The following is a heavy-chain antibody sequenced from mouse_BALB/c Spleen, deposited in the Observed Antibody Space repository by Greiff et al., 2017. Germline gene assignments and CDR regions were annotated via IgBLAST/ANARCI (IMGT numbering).Heavy chain of an antibody. CDR2: IDPANGNT. D-gene: IGHD2-4*01. V-gene: IGHV14-3*02. J-gene: IGHJ3*01. CDR1: GFNIKDTY. Sequence: EVKLQESGAELVKPGASVKLSCTASGFNIKDTYMHWVKQRPEQGLEWIGRIDPANGNTKYDPKFQGKATITADTSSNTAYLQLSSLTSEDTAVYYCAMITTWFAYWGQGTLVTVSA. CDR3: AMITTWFAY.